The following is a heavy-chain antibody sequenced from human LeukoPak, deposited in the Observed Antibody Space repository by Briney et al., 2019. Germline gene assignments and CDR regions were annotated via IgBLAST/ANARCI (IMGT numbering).Heavy chain of an antibody. Sequence: GGSLRLSCAASGFIFDDYAMHWVRQAPGKGLEWVSGISWKNISIGYADSVKGRFTISRDAAKNSLYLQMNSLRTEDTALYYCAKSPLWFGELLSSDYFDYWGQGTLVTVSS. V-gene: IGHV3-9*01. J-gene: IGHJ4*02. CDR2: ISWKNISI. CDR1: GFIFDDYA. CDR3: AKSPLWFGELLSSDYFDY. D-gene: IGHD3-10*01.